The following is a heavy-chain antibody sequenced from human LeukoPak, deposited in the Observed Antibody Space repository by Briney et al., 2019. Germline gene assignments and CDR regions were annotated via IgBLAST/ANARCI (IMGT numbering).Heavy chain of an antibody. D-gene: IGHD6-19*01. CDR1: GGTFSSYT. CDR2: ITPVFGTV. Sequence: SVKVSCKASGGTFSSYTISRVRQAPGQGLEWMGRITPVFGTVDYAQKFQDRVTIIADISTTTVYMELSSLVSEDTAVYYCAGGSRATQGYWGQGTLVTVSS. J-gene: IGHJ4*02. V-gene: IGHV1-69*08. CDR3: AGGSRATQGY.